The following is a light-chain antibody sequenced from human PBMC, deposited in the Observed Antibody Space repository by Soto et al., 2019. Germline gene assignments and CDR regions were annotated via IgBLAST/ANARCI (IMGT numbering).Light chain of an antibody. CDR1: QSVSSSY. V-gene: IGKV3-20*01. CDR2: GAS. Sequence: EIVLTQSPGTLSLSPGERATFSCRASQSVSSSYLAWYQQKPGQAPRLLIYGASSRATGIQDKFSGSGSGTDFTLTISRLEPEDFAVYYCQQYGSSPLTFGGGTKVEIK. CDR3: QQYGSSPLT. J-gene: IGKJ4*01.